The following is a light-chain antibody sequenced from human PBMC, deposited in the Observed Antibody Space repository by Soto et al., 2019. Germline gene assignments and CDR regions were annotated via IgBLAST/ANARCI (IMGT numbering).Light chain of an antibody. Sequence: EIVLTQSPATLSLSPGERATLSCRASQSISNYLAWFQQKPGQAPRLLIYDASNRATGIPARFSGSGSGTDFTLTISGLEPEDFAVYYCHQRANWPPVTFGQGTKLEIK. V-gene: IGKV3-11*01. J-gene: IGKJ2*01. CDR2: DAS. CDR1: QSISNY. CDR3: HQRANWPPVT.